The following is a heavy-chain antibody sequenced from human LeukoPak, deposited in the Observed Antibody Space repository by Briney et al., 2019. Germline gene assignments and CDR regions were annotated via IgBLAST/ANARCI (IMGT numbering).Heavy chain of an antibody. V-gene: IGHV3-53*01. D-gene: IGHD5-18*01. J-gene: IGHJ4*02. CDR1: EFXVSSSH. CDR2: IYTGGNT. CDR3: ARVYNYGFDY. Sequence: GGSLRLSCAAPEFXVSSSHISWVRQAPGKGLEWVSVIYTGGNTYYADSVKGRFTVSRDNSKNTLYLQMNSLRAEDTAVYYCARVYNYGFDYWGPGTLVTVSS.